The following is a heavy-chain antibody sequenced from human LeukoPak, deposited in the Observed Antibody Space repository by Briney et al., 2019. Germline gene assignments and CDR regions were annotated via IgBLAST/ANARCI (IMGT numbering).Heavy chain of an antibody. D-gene: IGHD3-16*01. CDR3: AADRGGGGFDI. CDR2: IVVGSGNT. V-gene: IGHV1-58*02. J-gene: IGHJ3*02. Sequence: SVKVSCKASGFXFTSSAIQWVRQSRGQRLEWIGWIVVGSGNTNYAQKFQERVTITRDMSTSTAYMELSSLRSEDTAVYYCAADRGGGGFDIWGQGTMVTVSS. CDR1: GFXFTSSA.